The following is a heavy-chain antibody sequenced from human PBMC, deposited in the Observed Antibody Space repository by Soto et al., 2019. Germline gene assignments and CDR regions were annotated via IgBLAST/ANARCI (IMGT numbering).Heavy chain of an antibody. CDR1: GYSISSGYY. Sequence: KTSETLSLTCAVSGYSISSGYYWGWIRQPTGKGLEWIGSIYHSGSTYYNPSIKSRVTISVDTSKNQFSLKLSSVTAADTAVYYCARGRVYSGYDYYFDYWGQGTLVTVSS. CDR3: ARGRVYSGYDYYFDY. J-gene: IGHJ4*02. D-gene: IGHD5-12*01. V-gene: IGHV4-38-2*01. CDR2: IYHSGST.